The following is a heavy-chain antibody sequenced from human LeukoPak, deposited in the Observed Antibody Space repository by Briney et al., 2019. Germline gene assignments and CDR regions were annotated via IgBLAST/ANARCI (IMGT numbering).Heavy chain of an antibody. CDR1: GFTFSSYS. V-gene: IGHV3-21*06. CDR2: MINSI. D-gene: IGHD1-1*01. Sequence: GGSLRLSCAASGFTFSSYSMNCVRQAPGKGLEWVSSMINSIHYADSVKGRFTISIDNAKNLLYLQMNNLRDEDTAVYYCAREALEAFDFWGQGTVVTVSS. CDR3: AREALEAFDF. J-gene: IGHJ3*01.